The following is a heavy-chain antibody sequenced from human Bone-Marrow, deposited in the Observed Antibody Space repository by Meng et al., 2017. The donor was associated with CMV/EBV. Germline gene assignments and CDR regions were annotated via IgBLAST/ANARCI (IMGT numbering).Heavy chain of an antibody. CDR3: AKDGRITSAGTSWFDP. Sequence: GGSLRLSCAASGFTFSSYGMHWVRQAPGKGLEWVAFIRYDGSDKYYGDSVKGRFTISRDYSKNTLYLQMDSLRAEDTALYYCAKDGRITSAGTSWFDPWGQGPLVTGSS. J-gene: IGHJ5*02. V-gene: IGHV3-30*02. CDR1: GFTFSSYG. CDR2: IRYDGSDK. D-gene: IGHD6-13*01.